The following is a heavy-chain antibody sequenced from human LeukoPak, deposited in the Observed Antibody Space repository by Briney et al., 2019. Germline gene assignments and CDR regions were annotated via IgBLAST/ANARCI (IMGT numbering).Heavy chain of an antibody. CDR2: INSDGSST. CDR3: ASSSSWSSFMDY. CDR1: GFTFSSYW. Sequence: GGSLRLSCAASGFTFSSYWMHWVRQAPGKGLVWVSRINSDGSSTSYADSVKGRFTISRDNAKNTLYLQINSLRAEDTAVYYCASSSSWSSFMDYWGQGTLVTVSS. V-gene: IGHV3-74*01. J-gene: IGHJ4*02. D-gene: IGHD6-13*01.